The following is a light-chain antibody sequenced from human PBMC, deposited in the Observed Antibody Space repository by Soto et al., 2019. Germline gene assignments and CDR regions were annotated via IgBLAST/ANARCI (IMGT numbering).Light chain of an antibody. CDR2: EVR. CDR3: SSYTDFRPGV. J-gene: IGLJ3*02. V-gene: IGLV2-14*01. Sequence: QSALTQPASVSGSPGQSITISCTGTSSDVGGYNYVSWYQQHPGKAPKLMIYEVRNRPSGVSNRFSGSKSGNTASLTISGLQAEDEADYYCSSYTDFRPGVFGGGTKLTVL. CDR1: SSDVGGYNY.